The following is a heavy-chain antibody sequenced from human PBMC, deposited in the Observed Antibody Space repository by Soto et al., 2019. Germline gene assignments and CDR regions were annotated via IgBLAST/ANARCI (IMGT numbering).Heavy chain of an antibody. CDR2: VFYGVTP. V-gene: IGHV4-39*01. D-gene: IGHD3-22*01. CDR1: GGSISSHY. J-gene: IGHJ4*02. Sequence: SETLSLTCTVSGGSISSHYWARIRQPPGRGLEWIGSVFYGVTPYYKPSLKSRVTISVDTSENQFSLRLTSVSAADTAVYYCARGASGYYDSSGYYSPYYFDYWGQGTLVTVSS. CDR3: ARGASGYYDSSGYYSPYYFDY.